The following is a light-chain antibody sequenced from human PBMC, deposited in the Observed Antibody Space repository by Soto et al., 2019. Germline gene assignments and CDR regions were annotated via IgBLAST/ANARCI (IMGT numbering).Light chain of an antibody. Sequence: DIQMTQSPSSLSASVGDRVTITCRASDSISIYLNWYQQKPGKAPKLLIYAASSLQSGVPSRFSGSVSGTDFTLTISSLQPEDFATYYCQQSYSTPLTFGGGTKVEIK. J-gene: IGKJ4*01. CDR1: DSISIY. CDR2: AAS. V-gene: IGKV1-39*01. CDR3: QQSYSTPLT.